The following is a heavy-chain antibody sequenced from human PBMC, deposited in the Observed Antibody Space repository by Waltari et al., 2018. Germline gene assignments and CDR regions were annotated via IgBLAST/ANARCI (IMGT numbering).Heavy chain of an antibody. Sequence: VQLVQSGAEVKKPLASVKVSCKASEYTFPRYDLNWVRKATGQGIEWMGWMNPNSGNTGYTKKFQGRITMTRNTSISTAHMELSGLTSEDTAVYYCARGIASAGRPAGHYYYYMDVWGKGTTVTVSS. CDR1: EYTFPRYD. J-gene: IGHJ6*03. V-gene: IGHV1-8*01. CDR3: ARGIASAGRPAGHYYYYMDV. D-gene: IGHD6-13*01. CDR2: MNPNSGNT.